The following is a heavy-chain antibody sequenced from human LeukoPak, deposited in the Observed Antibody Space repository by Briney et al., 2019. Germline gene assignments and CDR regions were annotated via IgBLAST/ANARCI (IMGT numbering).Heavy chain of an antibody. CDR1: GFTFSGST. V-gene: IGHV3-73*01. Sequence: GGSLKLSCAASGFTFSGSTIHWVRQASGKGLEWVGRIRDKGNSYATAYAASVKGSFTISRDDSNNTAYLQLNSLKTEDTAVYYCARAYCSRTSCYQLDYWGQGTLVTVSS. CDR3: ARAYCSRTSCYQLDY. D-gene: IGHD2-2*01. J-gene: IGHJ4*02. CDR2: IRDKGNSYAT.